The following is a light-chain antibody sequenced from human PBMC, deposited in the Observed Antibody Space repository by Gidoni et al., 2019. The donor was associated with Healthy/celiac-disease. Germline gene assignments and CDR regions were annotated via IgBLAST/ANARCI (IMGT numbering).Light chain of an antibody. V-gene: IGKV3-11*01. J-gene: IGKJ4*01. CDR1: QSVSSY. CDR3: QQRSDWPPRLT. Sequence: EIVLTQSPATLSLSPGERATLSCRASQSVSSYLAWYQQKPGQAPRLLIYYASNRATGIPARFRGSGAGTDFTLTISSLEPEDFAVYYCQQRSDWPPRLTFGGGTKVEIK. CDR2: YAS.